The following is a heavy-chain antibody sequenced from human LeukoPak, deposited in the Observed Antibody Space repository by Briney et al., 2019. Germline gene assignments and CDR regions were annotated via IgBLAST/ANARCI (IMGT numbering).Heavy chain of an antibody. CDR1: GFTFSSYA. CDR3: AKVVVITIFGVVKATDY. J-gene: IGHJ4*02. CDR2: ISGSGGST. D-gene: IGHD3-3*01. V-gene: IGHV3-23*01. Sequence: PGGSLRLSCAASGFTFSSYAMSWVRQAPGKGLEWVSAISGSGGSTYYADSVKGRFTISRDNSKNTLYLQMNSLRAEDTAVYYCAKVVVITIFGVVKATDYWGQGALVTVSS.